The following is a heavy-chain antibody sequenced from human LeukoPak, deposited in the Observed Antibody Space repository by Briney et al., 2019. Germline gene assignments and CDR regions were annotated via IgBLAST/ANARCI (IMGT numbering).Heavy chain of an antibody. V-gene: IGHV1-69*05. CDR2: IIPIFGTA. D-gene: IGHD2-2*01. J-gene: IGHJ4*02. CDR3: ARNEGYCSSTSCSSFDY. Sequence: GASVTVSCKASGGTFSSYAISWVRQAPGQGLECMGGIIPIFGTANYAQKFQGRVTITTDESTSTAYMELSSLRSEDTAVYYCARNEGYCSSTSCSSFDYWGQGTLVTVSS. CDR1: GGTFSSYA.